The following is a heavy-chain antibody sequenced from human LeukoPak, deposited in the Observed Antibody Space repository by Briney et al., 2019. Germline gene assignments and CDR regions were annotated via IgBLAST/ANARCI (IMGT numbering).Heavy chain of an antibody. V-gene: IGHV3-21*01. Sequence: GGSLRLSCAASGFTFSSYSMNRVRQAPGKGLEWVSSISSSSYIYYADSVKGRFTISRDNAKNSLYLQMNSLRAEDTAVYYCARDVNYYDSSGYYTQADYFDYWGQGTLVTVSS. CDR2: ISSSSYI. CDR3: ARDVNYYDSSGYYTQADYFDY. J-gene: IGHJ4*02. CDR1: GFTFSSYS. D-gene: IGHD3-22*01.